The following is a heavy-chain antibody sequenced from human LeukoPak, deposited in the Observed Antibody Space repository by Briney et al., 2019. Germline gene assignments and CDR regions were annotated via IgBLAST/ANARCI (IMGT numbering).Heavy chain of an antibody. CDR2: INHSGST. Sequence: SETLSLTCAVYGGSFSGYYWSWIRQPPGKGLEWIGEINHSGSTNYNPSLKSRVTISVDKSKNQFSLKLSSVTAADTAVYYCARDSGVEMATITMGYFDYWGQGTLVTVSS. CDR3: ARDSGVEMATITMGYFDY. V-gene: IGHV4-34*01. J-gene: IGHJ4*02. CDR1: GGSFSGYY. D-gene: IGHD5-24*01.